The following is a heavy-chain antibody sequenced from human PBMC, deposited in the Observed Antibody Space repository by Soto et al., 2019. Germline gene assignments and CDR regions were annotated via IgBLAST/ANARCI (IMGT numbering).Heavy chain of an antibody. J-gene: IGHJ2*01. CDR3: AGDQYGDNWYFDL. CDR2: IYDGGTT. V-gene: IGHV4-31*03. CDR1: GGSISSGGYY. Sequence: QVQLQESGPGLVKPSQTLSLTCTVSGGSISSGGYYWSWIRQHPGKGLEWIGYIYDGGTTYYNPSLKGRATISVDTSKNQFSLKLSSVTAADTAVYYCAGDQYGDNWYFDLWGRGTLVTVSS. D-gene: IGHD4-17*01.